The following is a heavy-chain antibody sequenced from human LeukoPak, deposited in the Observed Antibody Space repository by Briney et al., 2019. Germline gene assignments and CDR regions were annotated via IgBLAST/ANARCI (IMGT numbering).Heavy chain of an antibody. V-gene: IGHV4-4*07. CDR3: ARQIASAGTAGFDF. CDR2: IYSTGST. Sequence: SETLSLTCTVSGGSISSYYWSWIRQPAGKGLEWIGRIYSTGSTNYNPSLKSRVTMSVDTSKNQFSLRLRSVTAADTVVYYCARQIASAGTAGFDFWGQGALVTVSS. D-gene: IGHD6-13*01. CDR1: GGSISSYY. J-gene: IGHJ4*02.